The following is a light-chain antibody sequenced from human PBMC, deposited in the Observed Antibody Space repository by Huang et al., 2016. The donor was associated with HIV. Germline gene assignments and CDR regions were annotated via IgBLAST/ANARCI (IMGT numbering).Light chain of an antibody. CDR2: GAS. CDR1: QAISNS. CDR3: QQYYSYPIT. V-gene: IGKV1-16*02. Sequence: DIQMTQSPSLLSASVGDRVTITFRASQAISNSLAWFQQKPGKAPKSLIYGASTLHSGVPSKFSGGGSGTDFTLTISSLQPEDFATYYCQQYYSYPITFGQGTRVEIK. J-gene: IGKJ5*01.